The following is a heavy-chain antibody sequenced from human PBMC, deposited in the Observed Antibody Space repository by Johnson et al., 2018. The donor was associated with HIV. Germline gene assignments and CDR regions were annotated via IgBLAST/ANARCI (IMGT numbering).Heavy chain of an antibody. CDR2: IKSKTDGGTT. D-gene: IGHD2-15*01. V-gene: IGHV3-15*01. J-gene: IGHJ3*02. CDR3: TTLGECSGGSCYSGRGAFDI. CDR1: GFTFNNAW. Sequence: EVQLVESGGGLVKPGGSLRLSCAASGFTFNNAWMGWVRQAPGKGLEWVGRIKSKTDGGTTDYAAPVKGRFTISRDDSKNTLYLQMNSLKTEDTAVYYCTTLGECSGGSCYSGRGAFDIWGQGTMVTVSS.